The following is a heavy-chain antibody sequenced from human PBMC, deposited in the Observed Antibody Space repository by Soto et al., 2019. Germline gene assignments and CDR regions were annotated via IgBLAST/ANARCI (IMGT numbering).Heavy chain of an antibody. V-gene: IGHV4-31*03. D-gene: IGHD5-12*01. J-gene: IGHJ4*02. CDR1: GDSIISGGYY. CDR3: ARDRDGYNSVDY. Sequence: PSETLSLTCTVSGDSIISGGYYWTWIRQHPGKGLEWIGYIYYSGTTYYNPSLESRLTISVDTSKNQFSLKLNSVTAADTAVYYCARDRDGYNSVDYWGQGTLVTVSS. CDR2: IYYSGTT.